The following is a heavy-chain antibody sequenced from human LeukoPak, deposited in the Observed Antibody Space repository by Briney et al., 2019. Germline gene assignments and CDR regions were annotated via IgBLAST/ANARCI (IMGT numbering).Heavy chain of an antibody. CDR2: ISWNSGSI. V-gene: IGHV3-9*01. J-gene: IGHJ3*02. Sequence: GGSLRLSCAASGFTFDDYAMHWVRHAPGKGLEWVSGISWNSGSIGYADSVKGRFTISRDNAKNSLYLQMNSLRDEDTAVYYCASQWELLSPDAFDIWGQGTMVTVS. D-gene: IGHD1-26*01. CDR3: ASQWELLSPDAFDI. CDR1: GFTFDDYA.